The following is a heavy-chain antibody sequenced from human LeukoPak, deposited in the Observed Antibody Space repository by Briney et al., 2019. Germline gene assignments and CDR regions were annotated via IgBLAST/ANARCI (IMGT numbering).Heavy chain of an antibody. V-gene: IGHV3-74*01. CDR2: INSDGSST. Sequence: PGGSLRLSCAASGFTLSSYWMHWVRQAPGKGLVWVSRINSDGSSTSYADSVKGRFTISRDNAKNTLYLQMNSLRAEDTAVHYCARVLGLVRATEPPGYWGQGTLVTVSS. CDR1: GFTLSSYW. CDR3: ARVLGLVRATEPPGY. J-gene: IGHJ4*02. D-gene: IGHD1-14*01.